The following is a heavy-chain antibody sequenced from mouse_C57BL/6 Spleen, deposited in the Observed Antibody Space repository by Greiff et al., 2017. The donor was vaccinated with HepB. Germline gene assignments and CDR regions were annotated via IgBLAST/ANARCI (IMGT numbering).Heavy chain of an antibody. CDR2: IYPYNGVS. CDR1: GYSFTGYY. Sequence: VQLKESGPELVKPGASVKISCKASGYSFTGYYMHWVKQSHGNILDWIGYIYPYNGVSSYNQKFKGKATLTVDKSSSTAYMELRSLTSEDSAVYYCARGGANWDLYWYFDVWGTGTTVTVSS. CDR3: ARGGANWDLYWYFDV. J-gene: IGHJ1*03. D-gene: IGHD4-1*01. V-gene: IGHV1-31*01.